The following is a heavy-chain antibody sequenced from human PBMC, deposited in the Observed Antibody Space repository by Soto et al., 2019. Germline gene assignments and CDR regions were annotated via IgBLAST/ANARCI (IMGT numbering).Heavy chain of an antibody. D-gene: IGHD3-9*01. Sequence: GTSVKVSCKASGYTFTSYAMHWVRQAPGQRLEWMGWINAGNGNTKYSQKFQGRVTITRDTSASTAYMELSSLRSEDTAVYYCARDGGYDILTYYYYYMDVWGKGTTVTVSS. V-gene: IGHV1-3*01. CDR3: ARDGGYDILTYYYYYMDV. J-gene: IGHJ6*03. CDR1: GYTFTSYA. CDR2: INAGNGNT.